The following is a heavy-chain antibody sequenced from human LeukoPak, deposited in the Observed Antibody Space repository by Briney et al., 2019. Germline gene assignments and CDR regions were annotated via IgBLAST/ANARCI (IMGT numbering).Heavy chain of an antibody. CDR3: ARWQESLNAFDI. CDR2: IHHSGKN. D-gene: IGHD5-12*01. Sequence: SETLSLTCSVSGASISSYYWNWIRQFPGKGLEWIGYIHHSGKNWYNPPLQSRDTMSVDTSQSQFSLKLTSVTAADTAVYFCARWQESLNAFDIWGQGTMVTVSS. V-gene: IGHV4-59*01. J-gene: IGHJ3*02. CDR1: GASISSYY.